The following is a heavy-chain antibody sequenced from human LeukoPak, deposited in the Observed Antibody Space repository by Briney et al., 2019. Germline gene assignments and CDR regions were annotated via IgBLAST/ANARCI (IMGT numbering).Heavy chain of an antibody. D-gene: IGHD6-19*01. Sequence: SETLSLTCTVSGGSISSSSYYWGWIRQPPGKGLEWIGYIHYSGSTYYNPSLKSRVTISVDKSKNQFSLKLSSVTAADTAVYYCARAGGAGTPNWFDPWGQGTLVTVSS. CDR3: ARAGGAGTPNWFDP. CDR1: GGSISSSSYY. J-gene: IGHJ5*02. CDR2: IHYSGST. V-gene: IGHV4-39*07.